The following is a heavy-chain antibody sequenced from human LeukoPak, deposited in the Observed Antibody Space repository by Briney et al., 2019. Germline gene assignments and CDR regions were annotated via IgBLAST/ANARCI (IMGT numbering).Heavy chain of an antibody. J-gene: IGHJ4*02. V-gene: IGHV1-69*13. D-gene: IGHD6-19*01. CDR1: GGTFSSYA. CDR3: ARPAVAGLYYFDY. Sequence: EASEKVSCKASGGTFSSYAISWVHQAPGQGLEWMGGIIPIFGTANYGQKSQGRVTLTADESTSTAYMELSSLRSEDTAVYYCARPAVAGLYYFDYWGQGTLVTVSS. CDR2: IIPIFGTA.